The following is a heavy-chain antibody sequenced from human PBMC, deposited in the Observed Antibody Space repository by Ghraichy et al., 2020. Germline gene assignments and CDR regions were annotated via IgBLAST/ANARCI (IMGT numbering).Heavy chain of an antibody. D-gene: IGHD3-22*01. Sequence: SETLSLTCTVSGGSISNYYWSWLRQPAGKGLEWIGRIYTSGSTNYNPSLKSRVTMSVDTSKNQFSLKLSSVTAADTAVYYCARAQNYYYDSSGYLFDYWGQGTLVTVSS. CDR1: GGSISNYY. CDR2: IYTSGST. J-gene: IGHJ4*02. V-gene: IGHV4-4*07. CDR3: ARAQNYYYDSSGYLFDY.